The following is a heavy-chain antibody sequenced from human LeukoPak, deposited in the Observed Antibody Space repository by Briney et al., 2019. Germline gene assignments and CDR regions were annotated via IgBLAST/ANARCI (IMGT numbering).Heavy chain of an antibody. Sequence: SETLSLTCTVSAGSVTSSDWWSWVRQPPGKGLEWIGEISHSGSTNYNPSLKSRLTISVDKSKNQFSLKLSSMTAADTAVYYCARVRCSGGSCYSVFDFWAREPWSPSPQ. CDR2: ISHSGST. CDR3: ARVRCSGGSCYSVFDF. J-gene: IGHJ4*02. V-gene: IGHV4-4*02. D-gene: IGHD2-15*01. CDR1: AGSVTSSDW.